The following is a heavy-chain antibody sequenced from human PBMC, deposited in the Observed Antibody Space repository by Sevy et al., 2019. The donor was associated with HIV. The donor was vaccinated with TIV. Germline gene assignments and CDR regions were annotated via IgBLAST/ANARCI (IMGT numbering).Heavy chain of an antibody. D-gene: IGHD4-17*01. CDR2: IIPILGIA. CDR3: ARDNYGDFLGLFNL. Sequence: ASVKVSCKASGGTFSSFAINWVRQAPGQGLEWMGGIIPILGIANYAQKFQGRVTITADKSANIAYMELSILRSEDTAVYYCARDNYGDFLGLFNLWGRGTLVTVSS. J-gene: IGHJ2*01. V-gene: IGHV1-69*10. CDR1: GGTFSSFA.